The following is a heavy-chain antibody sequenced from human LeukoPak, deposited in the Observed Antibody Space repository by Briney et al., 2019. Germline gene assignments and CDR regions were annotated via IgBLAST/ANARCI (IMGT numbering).Heavy chain of an antibody. Sequence: ASVKVSCKASGYTFTSYYMHWVRQAPGQGLEWMGWIHPNSGGTNYAQKFQGRVTMTRDTSISTAYMELSRLRSDDTAVYYCARMIVVVVAATSDLYYFDYWGQGTPVTVSS. CDR3: ARMIVVVVAATSDLYYFDY. CDR1: GYTFTSYY. V-gene: IGHV1-2*02. D-gene: IGHD2-15*01. J-gene: IGHJ4*02. CDR2: IHPNSGGT.